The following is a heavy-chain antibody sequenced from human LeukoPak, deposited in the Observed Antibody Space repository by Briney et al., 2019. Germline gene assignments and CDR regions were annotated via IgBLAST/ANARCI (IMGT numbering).Heavy chain of an antibody. CDR2: ISSGGTTI. D-gene: IGHD3-16*01. CDR3: SREHDTAAYPDY. V-gene: IGHV3-48*03. Sequence: GGSLRLSCAASGFTFSSYEMNWVRQAPGKGLEWLSYISSGGTTIYYADSVKGRFTISRDNAKNSLYLQMNSLRAEDTAVYYCSREHDTAAYPDYWGQGTLVTVSS. J-gene: IGHJ4*02. CDR1: GFTFSSYE.